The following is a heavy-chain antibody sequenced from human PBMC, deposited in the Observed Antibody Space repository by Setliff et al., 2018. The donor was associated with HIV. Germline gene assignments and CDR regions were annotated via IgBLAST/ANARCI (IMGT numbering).Heavy chain of an antibody. D-gene: IGHD3-9*01. CDR1: GGRFSNYG. V-gene: IGHV1-69*13. CDR2: IIPIFGTT. CDR3: ARAVVPTYYDVLTGYVYYMDV. J-gene: IGHJ6*03. Sequence: SVKVSCKASGGRFSNYGISWVRQAPGQGLEWMGGIIPIFGTTNYAQMFQGRVTMTADESTSTAYMELSSLRSEDTAVYYCARAVVPTYYDVLTGYVYYMDVWSKGTTVTVSS.